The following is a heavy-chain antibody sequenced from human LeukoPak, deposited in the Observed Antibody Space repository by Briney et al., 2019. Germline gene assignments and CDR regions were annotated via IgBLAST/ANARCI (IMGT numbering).Heavy chain of an antibody. Sequence: GESLQISCQGSGYSFTSYWIGWVRQLPGKGLEWMGIIYPGDSDTRYSPSFQGQVTISADKSISTAYLQWSSLKASDTAMYYCARLVAEAGYYYYYMDVWGKGTTVTVSS. CDR1: GYSFTSYW. CDR3: ARLVAEAGYYYYYMDV. J-gene: IGHJ6*03. CDR2: IYPGDSDT. V-gene: IGHV5-51*01. D-gene: IGHD6-19*01.